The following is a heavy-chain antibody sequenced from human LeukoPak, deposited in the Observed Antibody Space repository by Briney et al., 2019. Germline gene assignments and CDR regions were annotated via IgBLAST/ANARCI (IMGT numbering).Heavy chain of an antibody. D-gene: IGHD6-19*01. CDR3: ARGRIAVAGVDPFDI. Sequence: PSETLSLTCAVYGESFSGYYWSWIRQPPGKGLEWIGEINHSGSTNYNPSLKSRVTISVDTSKNQFSLKLSSVTAADTAVYYCARGRIAVAGVDPFDIWGQGTMVTVSS. CDR2: INHSGST. CDR1: GESFSGYY. J-gene: IGHJ3*02. V-gene: IGHV4-34*01.